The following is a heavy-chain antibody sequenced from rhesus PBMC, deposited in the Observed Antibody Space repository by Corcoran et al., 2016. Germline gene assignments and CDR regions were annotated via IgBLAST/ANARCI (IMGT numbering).Heavy chain of an antibody. CDR2: MRSGGST. CDR1: GGSVSGYW. V-gene: IGHV4-160*01. CDR3: ARQGSGSYYNWYFDF. J-gene: IGHJ2*01. D-gene: IGHD3-16*01. Sequence: QVQLQESGPGLVKPSETLSLTCAVYGGSVSGYWWGWIRQPRGKGLEWIGRMRSGGSTNYNPSLKSRVTISIDTSKNQFSLKLSSVTAADTAVYYCARQGSGSYYNWYFDFWGPGTPITISS.